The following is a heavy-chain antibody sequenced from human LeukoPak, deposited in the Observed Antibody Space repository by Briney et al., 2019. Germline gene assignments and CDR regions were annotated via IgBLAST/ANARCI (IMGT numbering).Heavy chain of an antibody. CDR3: ARVSGSYSYTDYFDY. J-gene: IGHJ4*02. V-gene: IGHV1-69*05. CDR2: IIPILGTA. CDR1: GGTFSTYA. Sequence: SVKVSCKASGGTFSTYAISWVRRAPGQGLEWMGGIIPILGTANYAQKFQGRVTITTDESTSTAYMELSSLRSEDTALYYCARVSGSYSYTDYFDYWGQGTLVTVSS. D-gene: IGHD1-26*01.